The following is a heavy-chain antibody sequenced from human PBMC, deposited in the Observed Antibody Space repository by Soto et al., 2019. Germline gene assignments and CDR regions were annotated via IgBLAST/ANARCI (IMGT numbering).Heavy chain of an antibody. CDR1: GFTFTSSA. J-gene: IGHJ6*03. Sequence: GASVKVSCKASGFTFTSSAMQWVRQARGQRLEWIGWIVVGSGNTNYAQKFQERVTITRDMSTSTAYMELSSLRSEDTAVYYCAAVGDIRGDTAMASVYMDVWGKGTTVTVSS. CDR2: IVVGSGNT. CDR3: AAVGDIRGDTAMASVYMDV. D-gene: IGHD5-18*01. V-gene: IGHV1-58*02.